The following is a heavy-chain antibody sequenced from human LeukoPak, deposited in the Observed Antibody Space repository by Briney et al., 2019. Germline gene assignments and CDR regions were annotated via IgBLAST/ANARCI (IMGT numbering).Heavy chain of an antibody. CDR3: ARGPNSNWSGLDF. J-gene: IGHJ4*02. CDR2: ISPTGSAT. V-gene: IGHV3-74*01. Sequence: GGSLRLSCTASGFSFSEHWMHWARQLPGKGLVWVSRISPTGSATSYADSVKGRFTVSRDNAKNTLYLQVNNLRAEDTAVYYCARGPNSNWSGLDFWGQGTLLTVSS. CDR1: GFSFSEHW. D-gene: IGHD6-6*01.